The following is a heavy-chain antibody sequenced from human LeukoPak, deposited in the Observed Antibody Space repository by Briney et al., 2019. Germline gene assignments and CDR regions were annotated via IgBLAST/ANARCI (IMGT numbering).Heavy chain of an antibody. V-gene: IGHV3-74*01. CDR2: IASDGSST. CDR1: GFTFSSYW. CDR3: ARGRPHGNDY. D-gene: IGHD4-23*01. J-gene: IGHJ4*02. Sequence: GGSLRLSCAASGFTFSSYWMNWVRQAPGKGLVWVSRIASDGSSTTYADPVKGRFSISRDNAKNTLYLQMNSLRVEDTAVYYCARGRPHGNDYWGQGTLVTVSS.